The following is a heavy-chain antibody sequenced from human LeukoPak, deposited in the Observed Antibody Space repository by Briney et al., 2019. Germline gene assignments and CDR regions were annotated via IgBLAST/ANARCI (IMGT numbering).Heavy chain of an antibody. V-gene: IGHV4-59*01. CDR2: IYYSGST. CDR3: ARAGYSGSDFSV. J-gene: IGHJ6*04. Sequence: SETLSLTCTVSGGSISSYYWSWIRQPPGKGLEWIGYIYYSGSTNYNPSLKSRVTISVDTSKNQFSLKLSSVTATDTAVYYCARAGYSGSDFSVWGKGSTVTVSS. D-gene: IGHD5-12*01. CDR1: GGSISSYY.